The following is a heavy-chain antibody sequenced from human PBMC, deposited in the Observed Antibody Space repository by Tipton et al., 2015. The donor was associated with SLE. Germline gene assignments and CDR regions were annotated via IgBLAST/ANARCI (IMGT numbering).Heavy chain of an antibody. J-gene: IGHJ4*02. CDR1: GASISGGSYY. CDR3: ARDGSIAGRHHYFDH. Sequence: GLVKPSQTLSLTCTVSGASISGGSYYWSWIRQPAGKGLEWIGRIYASGGANYNPSLKSRVTISLDTSKNQFSLKLNSVTAAETAVYYCARDGSIAGRHHYFDHWGQGALVTVSS. CDR2: IYASGGA. V-gene: IGHV4-61*02. D-gene: IGHD6-6*01.